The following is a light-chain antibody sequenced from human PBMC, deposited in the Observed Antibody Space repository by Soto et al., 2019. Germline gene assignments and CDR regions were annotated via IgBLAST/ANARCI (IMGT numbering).Light chain of an antibody. J-gene: IGKJ1*01. CDR2: STS. Sequence: DIQMTQSPSSLSASVGDRVTITCRASQSISSYLYWYHQQPGKAPKLLIHSTSTLQTEVPSRFSGSGSGTDFTLTINSLQPEDFGTYYCQQSYSFPRTFGQGTEVDIK. CDR1: QSISSY. V-gene: IGKV1-39*01. CDR3: QQSYSFPRT.